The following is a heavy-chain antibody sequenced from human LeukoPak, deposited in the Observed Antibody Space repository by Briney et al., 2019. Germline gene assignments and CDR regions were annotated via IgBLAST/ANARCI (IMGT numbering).Heavy chain of an antibody. Sequence: GGSLRLSCAASGFTFSSYSMNWVRQAPGKGLEWVSGINWNGGNTGYADSVKGRFTISRDNAKSSLYLQMNSLRAEDTALYYCARAYSGYENYYYYYYMDVWGKGTTVTVSS. CDR3: ARAYSGYENYYYYYYMDV. CDR1: GFTFSSYS. CDR2: INWNGGNT. D-gene: IGHD5-12*01. J-gene: IGHJ6*03. V-gene: IGHV3-20*04.